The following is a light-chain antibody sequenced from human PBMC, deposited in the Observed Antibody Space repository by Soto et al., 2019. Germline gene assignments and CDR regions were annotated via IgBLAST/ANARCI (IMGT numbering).Light chain of an antibody. CDR1: QSLLHSNGFIY. CDR2: LGS. V-gene: IGKV2-28*01. Sequence: DIVMTQSPLSLPVTPGEPASISCRSSQSLLHSNGFIYLDWYLQKPGQPPQLLIYLGSFRASGVSDRLSGSGSGTDFTLQISTVEAEDVGVYYCMQALQVPPTFGQGTRWISN. CDR3: MQALQVPPT. J-gene: IGKJ1*01.